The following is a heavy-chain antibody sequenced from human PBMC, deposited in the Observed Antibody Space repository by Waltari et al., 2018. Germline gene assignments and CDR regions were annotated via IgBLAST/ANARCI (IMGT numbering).Heavy chain of an antibody. CDR3: ARGGIAVAEIDY. CDR1: GYTFTIYA. D-gene: IGHD6-19*01. V-gene: IGHV1-3*01. J-gene: IGHJ4*02. CDR2: INAGNGNT. Sequence: QVPLVQSGAEVKKPGASVKVSCKASGYTFTIYAMHCVRQAPGQRLEWMGWINAGNGNTKYSQKCQGRVTSTRETSASTAYMELSSLRSEDTAVYYCARGGIAVAEIDYWGQGTLVTVSS.